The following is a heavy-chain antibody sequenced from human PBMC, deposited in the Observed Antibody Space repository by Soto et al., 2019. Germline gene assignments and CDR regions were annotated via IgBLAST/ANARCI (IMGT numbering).Heavy chain of an antibody. Sequence: QPGGSLRLSCTASGFPFSSHWMHWVRQAPGKGLVWISRSNSDASSTTYADSVKGRFTISRDNAENTLFLQMNSLRVDDTAVYYCARGYYGSEGTEYFQHWGRGTLVTVS. CDR1: GFPFSSHW. CDR3: ARGYYGSEGTEYFQH. J-gene: IGHJ1*01. CDR2: SNSDASST. D-gene: IGHD3-10*01. V-gene: IGHV3-74*03.